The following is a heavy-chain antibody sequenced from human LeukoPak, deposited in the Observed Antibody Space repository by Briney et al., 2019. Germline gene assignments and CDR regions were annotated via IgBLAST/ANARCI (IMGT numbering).Heavy chain of an antibody. CDR1: GFSFRDYS. J-gene: IGHJ4*02. D-gene: IGHD6-19*01. Sequence: GGSLRLSCAASGFSFRDYSMHWVRQAPGKGLEWVAIISYDGSNERYADSVKGRFTISRDNSKNTLYLQMNSLRTEDTAVYFCAKDRAITVAGTGLEYWGQGALVTVSS. CDR2: ISYDGSNE. CDR3: AKDRAITVAGTGLEY. V-gene: IGHV3-30-3*01.